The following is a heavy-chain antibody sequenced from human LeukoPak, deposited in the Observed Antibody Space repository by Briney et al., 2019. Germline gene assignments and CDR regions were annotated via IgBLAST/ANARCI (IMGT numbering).Heavy chain of an antibody. CDR3: AKDPTIFGVVMSGMDV. Sequence: PGGSLRLSCAASGFTFSSYGMHWVRQAPGKGLXXXXXXSYDGSNKYYADSVKGRFTISRDNSKNTLYLQMNSLRAEDTAVYYCAKDPTIFGVVMSGMDVWGQGTTVTVSS. CDR2: XSYDGSNK. V-gene: IGHV3-30*18. J-gene: IGHJ6*02. CDR1: GFTFSSYG. D-gene: IGHD3-3*01.